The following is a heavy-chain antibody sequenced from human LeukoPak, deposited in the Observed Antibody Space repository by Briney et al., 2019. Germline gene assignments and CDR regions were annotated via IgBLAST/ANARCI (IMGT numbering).Heavy chain of an antibody. CDR3: AKALRFGNG. CDR1: GFIFSNLA. CDR2: NSERGAGT. D-gene: IGHD3-10*01. Sequence: QSGGSLSLSCAASGFIFSNLAMRWVRHPPGKGLEWVAANSERGAGTYHADPVKGRFTISSDNSKNPLYLQMNSLRAEDTAIYYCAKALRFGNGWGQGTLVTVSS. V-gene: IGHV3-23*01. J-gene: IGHJ4*02.